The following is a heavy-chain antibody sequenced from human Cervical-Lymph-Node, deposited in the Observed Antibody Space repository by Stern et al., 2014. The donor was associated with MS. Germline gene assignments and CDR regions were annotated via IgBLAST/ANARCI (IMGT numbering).Heavy chain of an antibody. CDR2: INPEDSET. J-gene: IGHJ2*01. CDR3: ASHVGQVWYFDL. CDR1: EYSFNNFW. D-gene: IGHD1-26*01. V-gene: IGHV5-51*01. Sequence: VQLVESGAEVKKPGDSLKISCKGSEYSFNNFWIGWVRQKPGKGLEWVGMINPEDSETRYSPSFRGQVTISADKSINPPYLQWASLKASDTAMYFCASHVGQVWYFDLWGLGTRVSVSS.